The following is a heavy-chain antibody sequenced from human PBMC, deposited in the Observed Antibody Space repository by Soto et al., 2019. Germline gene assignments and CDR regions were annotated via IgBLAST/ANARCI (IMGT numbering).Heavy chain of an antibody. Sequence: EVQLLESGGGLIQPGGSLRLSCAASGFTFSNYAMSWVRQAPGQGLEWVSGISGSGGSTFYADSVKGRFTISRDSSKNTLDLQMDSLRAEDTDVYYCANTTDSSSSWAALDPWGRGSVVSVSS. V-gene: IGHV3-23*01. J-gene: IGHJ3*01. CDR1: GFTFSNYA. CDR3: ANTTDSSSSWAALDP. CDR2: ISGSGGST. D-gene: IGHD6-6*01.